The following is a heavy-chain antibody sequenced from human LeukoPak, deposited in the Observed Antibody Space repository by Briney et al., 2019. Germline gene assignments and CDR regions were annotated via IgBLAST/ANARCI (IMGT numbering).Heavy chain of an antibody. CDR2: INPNSGGT. Sequence: GASVKVSCKASGYTFTGYYMHWVRQAPGQGLEWMGWINPNSGGTNYAQKFQGRVTMTRDMSMSTVYMELSSLRSEDTAVYYCARDAFPYYDFWSGYLTDPEVFRKNWFDPWGQGTLVTVSS. D-gene: IGHD3-3*01. CDR1: GYTFTGYY. J-gene: IGHJ5*02. CDR3: ARDAFPYYDFWSGYLTDPEVFRKNWFDP. V-gene: IGHV1-2*02.